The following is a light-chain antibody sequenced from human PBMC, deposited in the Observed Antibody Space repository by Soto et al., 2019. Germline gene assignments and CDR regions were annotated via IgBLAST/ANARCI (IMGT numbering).Light chain of an antibody. Sequence: DIVMTPSPDSLPVSLGERATINCKSSQSVLYSSSSKNCLVWYQQKPGQPPKVLIYWASTRESGVPDRFSGSGSGTDFTLTISILQAEDVAVYYWLQHCSSPYTFGQGTKLEIK. CDR1: QSVLYSSSSKNC. CDR2: WAS. V-gene: IGKV4-1*01. CDR3: LQHCSSPYT. J-gene: IGKJ2*01.